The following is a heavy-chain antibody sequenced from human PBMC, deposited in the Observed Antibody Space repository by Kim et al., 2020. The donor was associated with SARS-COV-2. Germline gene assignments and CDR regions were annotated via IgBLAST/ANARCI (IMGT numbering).Heavy chain of an antibody. CDR2: INHSGST. J-gene: IGHJ5*02. V-gene: IGHV4-34*01. D-gene: IGHD6-13*01. Sequence: SETLSLTCAVYGGSFSGYYWSWIRQPPGKGLEWTGEINHSGSTNYNPSLKSRVTISVDTSKNQFSLKLSSVTAADTAVYYCARDLPYSSSWYLPGYNWFDPWGQGTLVTVSS. CDR1: GGSFSGYY. CDR3: ARDLPYSSSWYLPGYNWFDP.